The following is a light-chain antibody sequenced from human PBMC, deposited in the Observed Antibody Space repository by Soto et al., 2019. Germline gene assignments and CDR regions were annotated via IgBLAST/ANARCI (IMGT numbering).Light chain of an antibody. Sequence: IQLTQSPSSLSASVGDTVTITCRASQAIGSYFAWSQQRPGTAPKLLIYSASTLHSGVPSRFSGSGSGTDFTLTISSLQPEDFATYYCQQVDSYPRTFGPGTTVEI. CDR2: SAS. V-gene: IGKV1-9*01. CDR1: QAIGSY. J-gene: IGKJ3*01. CDR3: QQVDSYPRT.